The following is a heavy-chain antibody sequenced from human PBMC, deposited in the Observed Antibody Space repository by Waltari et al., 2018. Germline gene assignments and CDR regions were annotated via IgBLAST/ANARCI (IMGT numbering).Heavy chain of an antibody. J-gene: IGHJ5*02. D-gene: IGHD3-3*01. CDR1: GFTVSSTY. CDR2: IYSGGGT. Sequence: EVQLVESGGGLIKPGGSLRLSCPASGFTVSSTYMSWVRQAPGKGVDWVSGIYSGGGTDYADSVKGRFTISRDNSKNTLYLQMNSLRAEDTAVYYCARVRYAWNFDFWSGAYNWFDPWGQGTLVTVSS. CDR3: ARVRYAWNFDFWSGAYNWFDP. V-gene: IGHV3-53*01.